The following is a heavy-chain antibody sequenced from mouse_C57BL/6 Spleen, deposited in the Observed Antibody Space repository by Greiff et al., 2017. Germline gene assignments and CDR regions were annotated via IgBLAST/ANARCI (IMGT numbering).Heavy chain of an antibody. D-gene: IGHD2-10*01. CDR2: IYPGDGDT. CDR3: ARPLLAGAYYFDY. J-gene: IGHJ2*01. CDR1: GYAFSSYW. V-gene: IGHV1-80*01. Sequence: QVQLQQSGAELVKPGASVKISCKASGYAFSSYWMNWVKQRPGQGLEWIGQIYPGDGDTNYNGKFKGKATLTADKSSSTAYMQLSSLTSEDSAVYFCARPLLAGAYYFDYWGQGTTLTVSS.